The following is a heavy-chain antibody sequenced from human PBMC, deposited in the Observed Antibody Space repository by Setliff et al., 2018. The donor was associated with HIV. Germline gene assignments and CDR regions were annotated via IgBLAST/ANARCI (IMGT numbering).Heavy chain of an antibody. J-gene: IGHJ4*02. CDR3: AREGPKTYYFDY. CDR1: GASISSNSYY. Sequence: PSETLSLTCSVSGASISSNSYYWGWIRQPPGKGLEWVGSIYYNGNTFYNQSLQSRVTISLDTSTNTVYMELSSLRSEDTAVYYCAREGPKTYYFDYWGQGTLVTVSS. V-gene: IGHV4-39*07. CDR2: IYYNGNT.